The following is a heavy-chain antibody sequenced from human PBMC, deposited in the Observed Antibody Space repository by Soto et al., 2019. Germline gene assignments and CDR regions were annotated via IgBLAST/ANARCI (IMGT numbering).Heavy chain of an antibody. CDR3: AKGSGHNYVDYFDC. CDR2: ISGSGDAT. CDR1: GFPLMSYA. J-gene: IGHJ4*02. Sequence: GGSLRLSCAASGFPLMSYAMSWVRQAPGKGLEWVSFISGSGDATYYTDSVKGRFIISRDNSKNTLFLQMNSLRAEDTAVYYCAKGSGHNYVDYFDCWGQGTLVTVSS. D-gene: IGHD5-18*01. V-gene: IGHV3-23*01.